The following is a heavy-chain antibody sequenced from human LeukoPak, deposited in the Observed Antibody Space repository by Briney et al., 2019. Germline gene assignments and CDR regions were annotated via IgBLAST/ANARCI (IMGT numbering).Heavy chain of an antibody. V-gene: IGHV3-30*04. D-gene: IGHD4-17*01. CDR3: ARGPDYGDYVY. Sequence: GGSLRLSCAASGFTFSSYAMHWVRQAPGKGLEWVAVISYDGSNKYYADSVKGRFTISRDNSKNTLYLQMNSLRAEDTAAYYCARGPDYGDYVYWGQGTLVTVSS. CDR1: GFTFSSYA. CDR2: ISYDGSNK. J-gene: IGHJ4*02.